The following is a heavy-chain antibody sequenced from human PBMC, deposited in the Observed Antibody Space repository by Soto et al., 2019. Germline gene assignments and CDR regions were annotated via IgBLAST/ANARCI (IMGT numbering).Heavy chain of an antibody. J-gene: IGHJ4*02. CDR3: VGDLVTTIGDFDY. CDR1: GYTFTGYC. CDR2: INPNSGAT. Sequence: ASVKVSCKPSGYTFTGYCIHWVRQAPGQGLEWMGWINPNSGATNYAQKFQGRVTMTSDTPMSTAYVELARLRSDDTAVYYCVGDLVTTIGDFDYWGQGTLVTVSS. V-gene: IGHV1-2*02. D-gene: IGHD5-12*01.